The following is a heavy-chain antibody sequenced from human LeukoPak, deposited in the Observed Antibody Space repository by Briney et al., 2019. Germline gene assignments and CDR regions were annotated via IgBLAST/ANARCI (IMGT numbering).Heavy chain of an antibody. Sequence: GGSLRLSCATSGFTFSTYWMSWVRQVPGKGLEWVANIKQDGSEIYYVDSVKGRFTISRDNAKNSLYLQMNSLRAEDTAMYYCAREKSIAAALSYWGQGTLVTVSS. CDR2: IKQDGSEI. D-gene: IGHD6-13*01. J-gene: IGHJ4*02. V-gene: IGHV3-7*01. CDR1: GFTFSTYW. CDR3: AREKSIAAALSY.